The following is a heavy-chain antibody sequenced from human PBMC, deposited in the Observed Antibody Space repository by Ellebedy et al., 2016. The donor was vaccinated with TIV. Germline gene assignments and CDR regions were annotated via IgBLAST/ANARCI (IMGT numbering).Heavy chain of an antibody. Sequence: SETLSLTXTVSGGSISSYYWSWIRQPPGKGLEWIGYIYYSGSTNYNPSLKSRVTISVDTSKNQFSLKLSSVTAADTAVYYCAREGCGGDCYFTNWFDPWGQGTLVTVSS. D-gene: IGHD2-21*02. CDR1: GGSISSYY. CDR3: AREGCGGDCYFTNWFDP. J-gene: IGHJ5*02. V-gene: IGHV4-59*01. CDR2: IYYSGST.